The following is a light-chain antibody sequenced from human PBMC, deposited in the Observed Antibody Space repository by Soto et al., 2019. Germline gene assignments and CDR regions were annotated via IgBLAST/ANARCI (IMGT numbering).Light chain of an antibody. J-gene: IGKJ1*01. Sequence: ILLTQSPATLSLSPGERATLSCRASQSITRLLAWYQQQPGHAPRLLIYDISERATGVPARFSGSGSGTDFTLTISSLEPEDFAVYYCHQRANSWTFGPGTKVEV. CDR1: QSITRL. CDR3: HQRANSWT. V-gene: IGKV3-11*01. CDR2: DIS.